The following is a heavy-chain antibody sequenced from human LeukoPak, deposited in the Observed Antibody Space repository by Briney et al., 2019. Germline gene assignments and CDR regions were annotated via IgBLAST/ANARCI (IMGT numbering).Heavy chain of an antibody. CDR2: IKQDGSEK. J-gene: IGHJ3*02. CDR1: GFTVSSNY. CDR3: ARDRLRYFDWLSDAFDI. Sequence: GGSLRLSCAASGFTVSSNYMSWVRQAPGKGLEWVANIKQDGSEKYYVDSVKGRFTISRDNAKNSLYLQMNSLRAEDTAVYYCARDRLRYFDWLSDAFDIWGQGTMVTVSS. V-gene: IGHV3-7*01. D-gene: IGHD3-9*01.